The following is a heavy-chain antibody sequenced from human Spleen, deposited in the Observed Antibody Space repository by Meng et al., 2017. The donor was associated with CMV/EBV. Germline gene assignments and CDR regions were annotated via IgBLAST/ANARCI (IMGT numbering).Heavy chain of an antibody. CDR2: IQYDGNKN. CDR1: GFTFSIYD. D-gene: IGHD6-6*01. J-gene: IGHJ4*02. V-gene: IGHV3-30*02. CDR3: GKAPFWGAVRHLPDY. Sequence: GESLKISCAASGFTFSIYDMSWVRQAPGKGLEWVTFIQYDGNKNSYADSVKGRFTVSKDNSKNTLYLEMKSLRPEDTAVYYCGKAPFWGAVRHLPDYWGQGTLVTVSS.